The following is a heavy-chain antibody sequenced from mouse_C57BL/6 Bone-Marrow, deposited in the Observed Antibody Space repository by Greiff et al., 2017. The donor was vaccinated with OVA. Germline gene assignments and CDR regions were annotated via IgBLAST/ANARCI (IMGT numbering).Heavy chain of an antibody. J-gene: IGHJ3*01. CDR3: ARRGCLLQFAY. Sequence: VQLKESGGDLVKPGGSLKLSCAASGFTFSSYGMSWVRQTPDKRLEWVATISSGGSYTYYPDSVKGRFTISRDNAKNTLYLQMSSLKSEDTAMYYCARRGCLLQFAYWGKGTLVTVSA. CDR2: ISSGGSYT. CDR1: GFTFSSYG. D-gene: IGHD1-1*01. V-gene: IGHV5-6*01.